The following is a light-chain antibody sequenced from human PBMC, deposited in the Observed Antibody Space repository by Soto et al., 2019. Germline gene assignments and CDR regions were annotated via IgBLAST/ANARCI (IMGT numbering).Light chain of an antibody. CDR2: DVS. J-gene: IGLJ2*01. V-gene: IGLV2-18*02. CDR1: RSDIGCYNR. Sequence: QSALTQPPSVSGSPGQSVTISCTGARSDIGCYNRVSWYQQSPDKAPKIILYDVSNRTSGVPYRFSGSKSGNTAALTISGLQDEDEAVFFCSSYSPSASSVVFGGGTKVTVL. CDR3: SSYSPSASSVV.